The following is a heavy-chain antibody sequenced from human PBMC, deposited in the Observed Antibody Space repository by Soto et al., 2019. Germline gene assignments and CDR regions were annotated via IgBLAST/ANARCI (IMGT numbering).Heavy chain of an antibody. CDR1: GFPFSSYW. J-gene: IGHJ4*02. CDR3: AREDYGLLTGYHTDY. CDR2: ISGDGVTT. D-gene: IGHD3-9*01. V-gene: IGHV3-74*01. Sequence: EVQLVESGGDLVQRGGSLRLSCAASGFPFSSYWMHWVRHTPGKGLDWVARISGDGVTTYYADSVTGRFTVSRDNAKNTLSLQISGLRAEETAVYYCAREDYGLLTGYHTDYWGQGTLVSVSS.